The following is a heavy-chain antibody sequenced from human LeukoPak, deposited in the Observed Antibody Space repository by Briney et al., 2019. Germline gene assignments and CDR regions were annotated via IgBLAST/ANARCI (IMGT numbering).Heavy chain of an antibody. CDR3: ARVGGIAARRRHCGFDY. CDR1: GGSISSYY. J-gene: IGHJ4*02. CDR2: IYYSGST. V-gene: IGHV4-59*08. Sequence: SETLSLTCTVSGGSISSYYWSWIRQPPGKGLEWIGYIYYSGSTNYNPSLKSRVTISVDTSKNQFSLKLSSVTAADTAVYYCARVGGIAARRRHCGFDYWGQGTLVTVSS. D-gene: IGHD6-6*01.